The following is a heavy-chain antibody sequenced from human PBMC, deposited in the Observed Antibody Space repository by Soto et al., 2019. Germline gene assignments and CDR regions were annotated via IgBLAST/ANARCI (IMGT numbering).Heavy chain of an antibody. Sequence: QVQLVQSGAEVKKPGSSVKVSCKASGGTFSSYTISWVRQAPGQGLEWMGRIIPILGIANYAQKFQGRVTITADKSTSTAYMELSSLRSEDTAVYYCARADPYSSSRNWFDPWGQGTLVTVSS. J-gene: IGHJ5*02. V-gene: IGHV1-69*02. CDR2: IIPILGIA. CDR1: GGTFSSYT. CDR3: ARADPYSSSRNWFDP. D-gene: IGHD6-13*01.